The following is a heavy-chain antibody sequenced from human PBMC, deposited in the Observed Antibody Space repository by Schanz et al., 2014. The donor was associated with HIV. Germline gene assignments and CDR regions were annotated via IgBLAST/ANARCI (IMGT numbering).Heavy chain of an antibody. CDR1: GYTFTGYY. D-gene: IGHD5-12*01. CDR3: ARGAAEMATMTPWRY. J-gene: IGHJ4*02. Sequence: QVQLVQSGAEVKKPGASVKVSCKASGYTFTGYYMHWVRQAPGQGLEWMGWINPSSGGTNYAQKFQGRVTMTRDTSISTAYMELRRLRSDDTAVYYCARGAAEMATMTPWRYWGQGTLVTVSS. CDR2: INPSSGGT. V-gene: IGHV1-2*02.